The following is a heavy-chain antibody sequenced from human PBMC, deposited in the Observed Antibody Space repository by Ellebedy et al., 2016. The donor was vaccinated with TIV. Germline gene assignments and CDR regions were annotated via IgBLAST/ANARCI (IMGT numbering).Heavy chain of an antibody. Sequence: SETLSLTCIVSGGSISSSGYYWGWIRQPPGTGLEWIATMYYSGNTYYNPSLKSPVTISGDTSKNQFSLTLSSMTAADTAVYYCARTKSGNYFEAFAIWGQGTMVTVSS. CDR1: GGSISSSGYY. V-gene: IGHV4-39*07. CDR3: ARTKSGNYFEAFAI. D-gene: IGHD1-26*01. J-gene: IGHJ3*02. CDR2: MYYSGNT.